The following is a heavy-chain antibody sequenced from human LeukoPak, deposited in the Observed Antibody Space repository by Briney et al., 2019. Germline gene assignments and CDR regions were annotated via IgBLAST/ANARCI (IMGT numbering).Heavy chain of an antibody. V-gene: IGHV3-23*01. CDR1: GFTFSSYA. D-gene: IGHD3-10*01. J-gene: IGHJ4*02. Sequence: GGSLRLSCAASGFTFSSYAMTWVRQAPGEGLQWVSDISGSGSSAYYADSVRGRFTISRDNSKNTLYLQVNSPRAEDTAVYYCAKASSRTGSYYYFDSWGQGTLVTVSS. CDR2: ISGSGSSA. CDR3: AKASSRTGSYYYFDS.